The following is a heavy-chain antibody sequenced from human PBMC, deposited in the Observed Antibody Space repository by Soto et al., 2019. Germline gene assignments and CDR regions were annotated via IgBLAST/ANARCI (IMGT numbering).Heavy chain of an antibody. CDR1: GYTFTSYA. CDR2: INAGNGNT. CDR3: ASTCGGGSCYSGY. D-gene: IGHD2-15*01. J-gene: IGHJ4*02. V-gene: IGHV1-3*01. Sequence: QVQLVQSGAEVKKPGASVKVSWKASGYTFTSYAMHWVRQAPGQRLEWMGWINAGNGNTKYSQKFQGRVTITRDTSASTAYMELSSLRSEDTAVYYCASTCGGGSCYSGYWGQGTLVTVSS.